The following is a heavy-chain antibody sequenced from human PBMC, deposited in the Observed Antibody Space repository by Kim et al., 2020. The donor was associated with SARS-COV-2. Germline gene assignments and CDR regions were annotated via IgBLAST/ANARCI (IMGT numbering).Heavy chain of an antibody. CDR3: AKEGSSSWYDGGVDY. CDR1: GFTFSSYG. Sequence: GGSLRLSCAASGFTFSSYGMHWVRQAPGKGLEWVAVIWYDGSNKYYADSVKGRFTISRDNSKNTLYLQMNSLRAEDTAVYYCAKEGSSSWYDGGVDYWGQGTLVTVSS. D-gene: IGHD6-13*01. V-gene: IGHV3-33*06. CDR2: IWYDGSNK. J-gene: IGHJ4*02.